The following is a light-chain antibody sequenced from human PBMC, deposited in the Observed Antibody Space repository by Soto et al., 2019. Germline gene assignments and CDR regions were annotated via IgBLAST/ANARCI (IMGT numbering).Light chain of an antibody. J-gene: IGLJ2*01. CDR1: SSDVGGSNY. V-gene: IGLV2-14*01. Sequence: QSALTQPASVSGSPGQSITISCTGTSSDVGGSNYVSWYQQHPGKAPKLMIYDVSNRPSGVSNRFSGSRSGNTASLTISGLQAEDEADYYCGSYTSSSTLRVFGGGTKLTVL. CDR2: DVS. CDR3: GSYTSSSTLRV.